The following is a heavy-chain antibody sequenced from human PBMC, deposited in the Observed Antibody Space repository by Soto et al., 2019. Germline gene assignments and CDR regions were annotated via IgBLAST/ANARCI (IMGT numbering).Heavy chain of an antibody. Sequence: PGGSLRLSCAASGFTFSSYAMSWVRQAPGKGLEWVSAISGSGGSTYYADSVKGRFTISRDNSKNTLYLQMNSLRAEDTAVYYCAKDWGIWFGEWGLGYWGQGTLVTVSS. V-gene: IGHV3-23*01. J-gene: IGHJ4*02. D-gene: IGHD3-10*01. CDR1: GFTFSSYA. CDR3: AKDWGIWFGEWGLGY. CDR2: ISGSGGST.